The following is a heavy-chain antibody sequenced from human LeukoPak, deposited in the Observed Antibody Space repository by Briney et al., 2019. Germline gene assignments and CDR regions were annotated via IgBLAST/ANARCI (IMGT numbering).Heavy chain of an antibody. J-gene: IGHJ4*02. CDR2: ISGSGGST. D-gene: IGHD3-10*01. V-gene: IGHV3-23*01. CDR3: AKDRRMVRGVIKVPFDY. CDR1: GFTFSSYA. Sequence: GGSLRLSCAASGFTFSSYAMSWVRQAPGKGLEWVSAISGSGGSTYYADSVKGRFTTSRDNSKNTLYLQMNSLRAEDTAVYYCAKDRRMVRGVIKVPFDYWGQGTLVTVSS.